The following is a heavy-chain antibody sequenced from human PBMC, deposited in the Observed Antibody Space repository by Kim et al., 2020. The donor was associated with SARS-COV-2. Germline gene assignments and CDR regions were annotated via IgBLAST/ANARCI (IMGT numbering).Heavy chain of an antibody. V-gene: IGHV3-48*03. CDR3: ARDGGPPGDGDYVSPLINWFNP. J-gene: IGHJ5*02. D-gene: IGHD4-17*01. CDR1: GFTFSSYE. Sequence: GGSLRLSCAASGFTFSSYEMNWVRQAPGKELEWVSYIRSSGSTIYYADSVKGRFTISRDNAKNSLYLQMNSLRAEDTAVYYCARDGGPPGDGDYVSPLINWFNPWGQGTLVSVSS. CDR2: IRSSGSTI.